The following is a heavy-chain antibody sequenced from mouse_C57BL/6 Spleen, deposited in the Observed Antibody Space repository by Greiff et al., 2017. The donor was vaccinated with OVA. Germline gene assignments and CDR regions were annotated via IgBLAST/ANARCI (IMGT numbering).Heavy chain of an antibody. J-gene: IGHJ4*01. Sequence: VQLQQSGPGLVKPSQSLSLTCSVTGYSITSGYYWNWIRQFPGNKLEWMGYISYDGSNNYNPSLKNRISITRDTSKNQFFLKLNSVTTEDTATYYCARGGYYGSSYGYAMDYWGQGTSVTVSS. CDR1: GYSITSGYY. V-gene: IGHV3-6*01. D-gene: IGHD1-1*01. CDR2: ISYDGSN. CDR3: ARGGYYGSSYGYAMDY.